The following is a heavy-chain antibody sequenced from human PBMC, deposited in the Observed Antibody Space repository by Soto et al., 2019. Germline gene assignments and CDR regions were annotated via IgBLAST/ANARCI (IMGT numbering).Heavy chain of an antibody. Sequence: GASVKVSCKASGFTFTSSAVQWVRQARGQRLEWIGWIVVGSGNTNYAQKFQERVTITRDMSTSTAYVELSSLRSEDTAVYYCAADTDTVAGYYYYGMDVWGQGTTVTVSS. CDR2: IVVGSGNT. CDR3: AADTDTVAGYYYYGMDV. D-gene: IGHD6-19*01. CDR1: GFTFTSSA. J-gene: IGHJ6*02. V-gene: IGHV1-58*01.